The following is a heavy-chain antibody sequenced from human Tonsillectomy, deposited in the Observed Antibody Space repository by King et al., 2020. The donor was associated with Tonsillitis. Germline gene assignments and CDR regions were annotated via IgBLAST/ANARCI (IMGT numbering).Heavy chain of an antibody. CDR1: GFTFSSYA. CDR2: ISGSGGSK. J-gene: IGHJ6*02. Sequence: VQLVESGGGLVQPGGSLRLSCAASGFTFSSYAMSWVRQAPGKGLEWVSAISGSGGSKYYADSVKGRFTISRDNSKNTLYLQMNSLRAEDTAVYYCAKGHQLPDYYYYGMDVWGQGTTVTVSS. CDR3: AKGHQLPDYYYYGMDV. V-gene: IGHV3-23*04. D-gene: IGHD2-2*01.